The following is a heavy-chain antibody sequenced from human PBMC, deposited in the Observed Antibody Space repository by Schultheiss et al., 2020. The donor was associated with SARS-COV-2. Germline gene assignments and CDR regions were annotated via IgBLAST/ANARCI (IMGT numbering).Heavy chain of an antibody. V-gene: IGHV4-61*08. CDR2: IYYSGST. D-gene: IGHD3-22*01. Sequence: SQTLSLTCPVSGGSISSGDYYWSWIRQHPGKGLEWIGYIYYSGSTNYNPSLKSRVTISVDTSKNQFSLKLSSVTAADTAVYYCARGGYYYDSSGRLDYWGQGSLVTVSS. CDR3: ARGGYYYDSSGRLDY. CDR1: GGSISSGDYY. J-gene: IGHJ4*02.